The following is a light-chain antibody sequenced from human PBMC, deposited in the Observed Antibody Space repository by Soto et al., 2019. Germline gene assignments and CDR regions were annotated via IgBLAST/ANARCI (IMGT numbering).Light chain of an antibody. CDR3: QQVDSYPRT. J-gene: IGKJ3*01. Sequence: IQLTQSPSSLSASVGDTVTITCRASQAIGSYFAWYQQRTGTAPKLLIYSASTLHSGVPSRFSGSGSGTDFTLTISSLQPEYFATYYCQQVDSYPRTFGPGTKVEI. CDR1: QAIGSY. CDR2: SAS. V-gene: IGKV1-9*01.